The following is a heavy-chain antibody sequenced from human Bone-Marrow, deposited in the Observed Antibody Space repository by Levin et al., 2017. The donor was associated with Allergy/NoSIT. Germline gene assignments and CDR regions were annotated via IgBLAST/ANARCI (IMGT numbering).Heavy chain of an antibody. J-gene: IGHJ5*01. Sequence: GGSLRLSCAASGFSFSTFWMNWVRRAPGKGLEWVANIKQDGSEDYYVDSVKGRFTISRDNAKNSLHLQMNSLRSEDTAIYYCARDSWWHSGYSFRGNWFDSWGQGTLVTVSS. V-gene: IGHV3-7*04. CDR3: ARDSWWHSGYSFRGNWFDS. D-gene: IGHD5-12*01. CDR2: IKQDGSED. CDR1: GFSFSTFW.